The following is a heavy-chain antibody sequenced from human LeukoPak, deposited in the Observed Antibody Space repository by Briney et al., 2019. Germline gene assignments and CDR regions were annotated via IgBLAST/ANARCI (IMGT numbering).Heavy chain of an antibody. Sequence: SGGSLRLSCAASGFTFSSYAMNWFRKAPGKGLEWVSAISGGGGSTYYADSVKGRFTISRDNSKNTLYLQMNSLRAEDTAVYYCAGGGGQYQLLPFRNWGQGTLVTVSS. CDR1: GFTFSSYA. D-gene: IGHD2-2*01. V-gene: IGHV3-23*01. CDR2: ISGGGGST. CDR3: AGGGGQYQLLPFRN. J-gene: IGHJ4*02.